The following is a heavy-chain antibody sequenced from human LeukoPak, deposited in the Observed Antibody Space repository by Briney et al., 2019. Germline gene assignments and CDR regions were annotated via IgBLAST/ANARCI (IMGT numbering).Heavy chain of an antibody. CDR3: ARTIVVAYYFDY. Sequence: ASVKVSCKASGYTFTDYYMHWVRQAPGQGLEWMGWINPNSGGTNYAQKFQGRVTMTRDTSISTAYMELSRLRSDDTAVYYCARTIVVAYYFDYWGQGTLVTVSS. CDR1: GYTFTDYY. V-gene: IGHV1-2*02. D-gene: IGHD3-22*01. CDR2: INPNSGGT. J-gene: IGHJ4*02.